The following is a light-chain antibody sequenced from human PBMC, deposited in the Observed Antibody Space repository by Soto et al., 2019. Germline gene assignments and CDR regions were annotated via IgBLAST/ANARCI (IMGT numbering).Light chain of an antibody. V-gene: IGLV2-23*01. CDR2: EGT. CDR3: CSYASTGTYV. Sequence: QSVLTQPASVSGSPGQSIAISCTGTSSDVGNYNLVSWYQQHSGKAPKLMIYEGTKRPSGVSDRFSGSKSGNTASLTISGLQAEDEADYYCCSYASTGTYVFGNGTKVTVL. J-gene: IGLJ1*01. CDR1: SSDVGNYNL.